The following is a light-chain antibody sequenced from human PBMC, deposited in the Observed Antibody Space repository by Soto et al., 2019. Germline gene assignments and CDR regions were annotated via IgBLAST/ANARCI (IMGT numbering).Light chain of an antibody. CDR3: QQYNTYST. Sequence: DIQMTQSPSTLSASVGDRVTITFRASQSISSWLAWYQQKPGQAPTLLIYDASSLESGVPSRFSGSGSGTEFTLTISSLQPDDFATYFCQQYNTYSTFGQGTRLEI. V-gene: IGKV1-5*01. J-gene: IGKJ5*01. CDR1: QSISSW. CDR2: DAS.